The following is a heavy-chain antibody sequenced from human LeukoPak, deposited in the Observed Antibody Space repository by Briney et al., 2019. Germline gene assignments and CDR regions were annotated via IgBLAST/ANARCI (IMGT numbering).Heavy chain of an antibody. CDR3: AKDIAVSDSYFDY. J-gene: IGHJ4*02. CDR2: IRYDAANQ. CDR1: GFDFSNNG. Sequence: PGGSLRLSCGASGFDFSNNGMHWVRQAPGKGLEWVAFIRYDAANQYYADSVKGRFTIPRDNSKNTLYLQMDSLRSEDTAIYHCAKDIAVSDSYFDYWGKGTLVTVSS. D-gene: IGHD6-19*01. V-gene: IGHV3-30*02.